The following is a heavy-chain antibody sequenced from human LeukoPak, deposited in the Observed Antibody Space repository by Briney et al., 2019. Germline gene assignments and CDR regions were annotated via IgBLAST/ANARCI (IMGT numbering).Heavy chain of an antibody. CDR2: INSDGSWT. V-gene: IGHV3-74*01. CDR3: ARAGLIAPRYYYYATDV. CDR1: GNYW. J-gene: IGHJ6*01. D-gene: IGHD3-10*01. Sequence: PGGSLRLSCAASGNYWMHWVRQAPGKGLVWVSHINSDGSWTSYADSVKGRFTISKGNAKNTVYLQMNSLRAEDTAAYYCARAGLIAPRYYYYATDVWGQGTTVTVSS.